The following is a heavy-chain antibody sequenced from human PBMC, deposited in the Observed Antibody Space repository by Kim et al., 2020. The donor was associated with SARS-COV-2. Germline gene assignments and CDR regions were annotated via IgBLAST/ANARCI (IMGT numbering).Heavy chain of an antibody. V-gene: IGHV4-59*01. D-gene: IGHD1-26*01. J-gene: IGHJ4*02. Sequence: PSLKGRVTISVDTSKDQFSLKLSSVTAADPAVYYCARSRGWELLSELDYWGQGTLVTVSS. CDR3: ARSRGWELLSELDY.